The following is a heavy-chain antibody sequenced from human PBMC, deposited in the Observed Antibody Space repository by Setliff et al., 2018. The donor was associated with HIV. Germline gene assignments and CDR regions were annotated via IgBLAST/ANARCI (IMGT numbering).Heavy chain of an antibody. CDR3: ARGIAAAGLDY. Sequence: GASVKVSCKASGGTFSSYAIGWVRQAPGQGLEWMGGIIPILGIANYAQKFQGRVTTTADKSTSTAYMELSSLRSEDTAVYYCARGIAAAGLDYWGQGTLVTVS. CDR2: IIPILGIA. D-gene: IGHD6-13*01. J-gene: IGHJ4*02. CDR1: GGTFSSYA. V-gene: IGHV1-69*10.